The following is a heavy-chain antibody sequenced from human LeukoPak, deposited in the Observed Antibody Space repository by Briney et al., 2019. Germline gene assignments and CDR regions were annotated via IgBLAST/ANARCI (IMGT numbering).Heavy chain of an antibody. CDR3: ARGGDGYNRGFDY. CDR2: INPNSGDT. J-gene: IGHJ4*02. V-gene: IGHV1-2*02. Sequence: ASVKVSCKTSGYTFTGYYMHWVRQAPGQGLEWMGCINPNSGDTIYAHNFQARVTMTRDTSISTAYMELSSLRSDDTAVYYCARGGDGYNRGFDYWGQGTLVTVSS. D-gene: IGHD5-24*01. CDR1: GYTFTGYY.